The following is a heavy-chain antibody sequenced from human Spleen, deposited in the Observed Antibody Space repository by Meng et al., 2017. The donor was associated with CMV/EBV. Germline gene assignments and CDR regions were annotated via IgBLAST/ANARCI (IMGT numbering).Heavy chain of an antibody. J-gene: IGHJ6*02. CDR2: IHPKSGGT. D-gene: IGHD5-12*01. CDR1: GYTFSGYY. V-gene: IGHV1-2*02. Sequence: ASVKVSCKASGYTFSGYYMNWVRQAPGQGLEWMGWIHPKSGGTNYAQKFQGRVTMTRDTSISTAYVELSSLRSDDTAVYYCARQPISLDVWGQGTTVTVSS. CDR3: ARQPISLDV.